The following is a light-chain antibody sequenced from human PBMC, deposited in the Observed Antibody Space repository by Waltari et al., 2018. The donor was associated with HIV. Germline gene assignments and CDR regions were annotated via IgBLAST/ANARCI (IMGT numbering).Light chain of an antibody. CDR2: INN. CDR3: AALDDSLIDQVV. CDR1: SSNVGNNY. Sequence: QSVLTQPPSASGTPGQRVTISCSGSSSNVGNNYVYWYQQLPGTAPQLLIAINNHRPSGVPDRFSASKSGTSASLAISGLRSEDEADYYCAALDDSLIDQVVFGGGTKLTVL. J-gene: IGLJ2*01. V-gene: IGLV1-47*01.